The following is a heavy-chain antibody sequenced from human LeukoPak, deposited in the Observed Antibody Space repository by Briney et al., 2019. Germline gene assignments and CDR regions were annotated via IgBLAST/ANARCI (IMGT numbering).Heavy chain of an antibody. CDR1: GFTFSNYS. CDR2: ISSNSKYI. CDR3: AKGVLPTGFDY. Sequence: GGSLRLSCAASGFTFSNYSMNWVRQAPGKGLEWVSSISSNSKYIYYADSVKGRFTISRDNAKNSLYLQMNSLRAEDTAIYYCAKGVLPTGFDYWGQGTLVTVSS. J-gene: IGHJ4*02. V-gene: IGHV3-21*04. D-gene: IGHD3-10*01.